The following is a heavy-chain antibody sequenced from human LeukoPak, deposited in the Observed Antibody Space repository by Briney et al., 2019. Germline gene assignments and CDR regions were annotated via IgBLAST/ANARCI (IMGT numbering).Heavy chain of an antibody. Sequence: ASVKVSCKASGGTFSSYAISWVRQAPGQGLEWMGGIIPIFGTANYAQKFQGRVTITTDESTSTAYMELSSLRSEDTAVYYCARADDPADNWNYGYYFDYWGQGTLVTVSS. D-gene: IGHD1-7*01. CDR2: IIPIFGTA. CDR1: GGTFSSYA. V-gene: IGHV1-69*05. J-gene: IGHJ4*02. CDR3: ARADDPADNWNYGYYFDY.